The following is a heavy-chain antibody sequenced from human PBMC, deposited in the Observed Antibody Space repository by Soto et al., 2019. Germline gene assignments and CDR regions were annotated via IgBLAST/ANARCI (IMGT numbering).Heavy chain of an antibody. CDR3: ARGLHQLPPGGY. D-gene: IGHD2-2*01. Sequence: SETLSLSCAVYGGSFSGYYWSWIRQPPGKGLEWIGEINHSGSTNYNPSLKSRVTISVDTSKNQFSLKLSSVTAADTAVYYCARGLHQLPPGGYWGQGTLVTVSS. CDR1: GGSFSGYY. V-gene: IGHV4-34*01. CDR2: INHSGST. J-gene: IGHJ4*02.